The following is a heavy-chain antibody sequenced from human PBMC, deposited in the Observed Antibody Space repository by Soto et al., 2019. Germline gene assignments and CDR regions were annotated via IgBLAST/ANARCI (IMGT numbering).Heavy chain of an antibody. J-gene: IGHJ6*03. Sequence: VQLVESGGGLVKPGGSLRLSCAASGFTFSDYYMSWIRQAPGKGLEWVSYISSSGSTIYYADSVKGRFTISRDNAKNLLYQQMNSLRAEDTAVYYCARDFWSGYPENYMDVWGKGTTVTVSS. CDR3: ARDFWSGYPENYMDV. CDR1: GFTFSDYY. D-gene: IGHD3-3*01. V-gene: IGHV3-11*01. CDR2: ISSSGSTI.